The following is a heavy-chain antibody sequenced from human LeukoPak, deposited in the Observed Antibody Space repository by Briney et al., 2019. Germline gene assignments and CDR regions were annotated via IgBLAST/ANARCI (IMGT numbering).Heavy chain of an antibody. J-gene: IGHJ6*03. CDR1: GDSVSSNSAA. D-gene: IGHD3-10*01. CDR3: ARVSITMVRGVTHYYYYYMDV. CDR2: TYYRSKWYN. Sequence: SSQTLSLTCAISGDSVSSNSAAWNWIRQSPSRGLEWLGRTYYRSKWYNDYAVSVKSRITINPDTSKNQFSLQLNSVTPEDTAVYYCARVSITMVRGVTHYYYYYMDVWGKGTTVTISS. V-gene: IGHV6-1*01.